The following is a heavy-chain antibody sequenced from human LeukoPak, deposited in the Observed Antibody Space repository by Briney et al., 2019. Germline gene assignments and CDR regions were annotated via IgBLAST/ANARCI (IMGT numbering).Heavy chain of an antibody. CDR3: AREFSGYIDF. CDR1: GYTFINYY. D-gene: IGHD1-26*01. Sequence: ASVKVSCKASGYTFINYYMHWVRQAPGQGREWMGIINTSGGGTSYAQKFQGRVTMTRDTSTSTVYIEVSSLRSEDTAVYYCAREFSGYIDFWGQGTLVTVSS. CDR2: INTSGGGT. V-gene: IGHV1-46*01. J-gene: IGHJ4*02.